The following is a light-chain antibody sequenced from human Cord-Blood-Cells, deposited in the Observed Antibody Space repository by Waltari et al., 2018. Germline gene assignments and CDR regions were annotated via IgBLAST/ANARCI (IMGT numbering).Light chain of an antibody. CDR1: SSDVGGYNY. J-gene: IGLJ2*01. CDR2: EVS. CDR3: SSYTSSSTLV. Sequence: QSALTQPASVSGSPGQSITISCTGTSSDVGGYNYVSWYQQHPGKAPKLMIYEVSNRPAGVSKRVSCSKSGNTASLTISGLQAEDEADYYCSSYTSSSTLVFGGGTKLTVL. V-gene: IGLV2-14*01.